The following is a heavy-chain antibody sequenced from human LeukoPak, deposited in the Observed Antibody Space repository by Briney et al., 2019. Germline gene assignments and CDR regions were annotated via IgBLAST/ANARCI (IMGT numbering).Heavy chain of an antibody. CDR2: INPNSGAT. CDR3: ARDPTYQPLPLD. V-gene: IGHV1-2*02. D-gene: IGHD2-21*02. Sequence: ASVKVSCKASGYTFTGNYMHWVRQAPGQGLEWMGWINPNSGATNYAQKFQGRVTMTRDTSINTAYMELSRLRSDDTAVYYCARDPTYQPLPLDWGQGTLVTVSS. CDR1: GYTFTGNY. J-gene: IGHJ4*02.